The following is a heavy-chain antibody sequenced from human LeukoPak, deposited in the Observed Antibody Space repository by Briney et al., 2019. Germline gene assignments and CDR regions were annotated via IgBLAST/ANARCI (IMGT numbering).Heavy chain of an antibody. D-gene: IGHD1-26*01. J-gene: IGHJ6*03. CDR3: AKVGGSYSHYYYYYYMDV. Sequence: GGSLRLSCAASGFTVSSNYMSWVRQAPGKGLEWVAFIRYDGSNKYYADSVKGRFTISRDNSKNTLYLQMNSLRAEDTAVYYCAKVGGSYSHYYYYYYMDVWGKGTTVTVSS. CDR1: GFTVSSNY. V-gene: IGHV3-30*02. CDR2: IRYDGSNK.